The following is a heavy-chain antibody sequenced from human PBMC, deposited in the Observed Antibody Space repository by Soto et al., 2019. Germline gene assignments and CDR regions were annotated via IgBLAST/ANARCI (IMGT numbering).Heavy chain of an antibody. Sequence: EGQLLQSGGDLVQPEGSLRLSCAGSGLTLRSYAMTWIRQTPEKGLEWVSTISGRSGVPSYADSVNGRFTVSRDNSKNTLYLQMNSLRPDDTAIYYCAKGGPFTGGFDPWGQGTLVTVAS. CDR1: GLTLRSYA. CDR2: ISGRSGVP. D-gene: IGHD3-16*01. J-gene: IGHJ5*02. V-gene: IGHV3-23*01. CDR3: AKGGPFTGGFDP.